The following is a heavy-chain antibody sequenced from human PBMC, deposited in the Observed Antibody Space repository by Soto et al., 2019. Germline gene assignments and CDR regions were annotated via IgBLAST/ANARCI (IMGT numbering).Heavy chain of an antibody. CDR3: ATAGGDYYDILTGPCD. CDR2: IYYSGST. Sequence: SETLSLTCTVSGASISSSNYYWGWIRQPPGKGLEWIGNIYYSGSTYYNPSLKNRVTNSIDRSKNQISPKLRSVTAADTAVYYCATAGGDYYDILTGPCDWGQGTLVTVS. J-gene: IGHJ4*02. CDR1: GASISSSNYY. D-gene: IGHD3-9*01. V-gene: IGHV4-39*01.